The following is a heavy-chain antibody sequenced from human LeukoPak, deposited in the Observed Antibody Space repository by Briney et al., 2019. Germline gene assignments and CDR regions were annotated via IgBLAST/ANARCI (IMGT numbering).Heavy chain of an antibody. J-gene: IGHJ4*02. V-gene: IGHV5-51*01. CDR1: GYIFTDYW. CDR3: ARQSRDGSKSRGYYFDS. Sequence: GESLKISCQVSGYIFTDYWIGWVRQMPGKGLESMGILYPGDSDTTYSPSFQGQATISADRSISTVYLQWRSLKASDTAMYYCARQSRDGSKSRGYYFDSWGQGTLVTVSS. CDR2: LYPGDSDT. D-gene: IGHD3-10*01.